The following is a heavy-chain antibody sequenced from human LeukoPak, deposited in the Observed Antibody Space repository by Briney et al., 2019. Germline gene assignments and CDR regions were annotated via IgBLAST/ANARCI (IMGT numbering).Heavy chain of an antibody. CDR2: IIPILGIA. J-gene: IGHJ6*02. D-gene: IGHD2-15*01. CDR1: GYTFTSYG. CDR3: ARTGGYCSGGSCYPNYGMDV. Sequence: SVKVSCKASGYTFTSYGISWVRQAPGQGLEWMGRIIPILGIANYAQKFQGRVTITADKSTSTAYMELSSLRSEDTAVYYCARTGGYCSGGSCYPNYGMDVWGQGTTVTVSS. V-gene: IGHV1-69*04.